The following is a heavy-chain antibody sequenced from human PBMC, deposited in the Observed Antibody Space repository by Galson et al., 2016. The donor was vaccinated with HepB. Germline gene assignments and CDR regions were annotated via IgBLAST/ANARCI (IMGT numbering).Heavy chain of an antibody. CDR2: IKHDGSEK. Sequence: SLRLSCAASGFTFSSYWMSWVRQAPGKGLEWVANIKHDGSEKNYVDFVRGRFTISRDNAKNSLYLQMNSLRAEDTAVYSCVTERRTSSWCFWGQGTLVTVSS. CDR3: VTERRTSSWCF. D-gene: IGHD6-13*01. CDR1: GFTFSSYW. J-gene: IGHJ1*01. V-gene: IGHV3-7*01.